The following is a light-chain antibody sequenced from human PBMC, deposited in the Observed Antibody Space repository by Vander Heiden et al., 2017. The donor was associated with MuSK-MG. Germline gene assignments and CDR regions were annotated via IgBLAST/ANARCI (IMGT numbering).Light chain of an antibody. J-gene: IGKJ2*01. Sequence: VISMTQSPSILSASTGDRVTISCRMSQSISSWLAWYQQKPGKAPELLIYAASTLQSGVPSRFSGSGSGTDFTLTISCLQSDDFATYYCLQYYSFPSTFGHETKLEI. CDR2: AAS. V-gene: IGKV1D-8*01. CDR3: LQYYSFPST. CDR1: QSISSW.